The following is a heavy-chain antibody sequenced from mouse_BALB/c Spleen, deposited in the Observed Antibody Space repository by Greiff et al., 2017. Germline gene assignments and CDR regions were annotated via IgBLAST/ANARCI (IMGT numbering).Heavy chain of an antibody. J-gene: IGHJ3*01. CDR1: GYAFTTYL. CDR2: INPGSGGT. V-gene: IGHV1-54*01. D-gene: IGHD1-1*01. CDR3: ASDYYGSSYGFAY. Sequence: QVQLQQSGAELVRPGTSVKVSCKASGYAFTTYLIEWVKQRPGQGLEWIGVINPGSGGTNYNEKFKGKATLTADKSSSTAYMQLSSLTSDDSAVYFCASDYYGSSYGFAYWGQGTLVTVSA.